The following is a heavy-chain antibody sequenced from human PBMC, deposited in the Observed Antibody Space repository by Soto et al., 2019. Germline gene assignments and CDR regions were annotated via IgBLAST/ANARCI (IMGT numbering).Heavy chain of an antibody. CDR2: INHSGST. CDR1: GGSFSGYY. CDR3: ARGSVEMATVLRFDF. J-gene: IGHJ4*02. V-gene: IGHV4-34*01. D-gene: IGHD4-4*01. Sequence: QVQLQQWGAGLLKPSETLSLTCGVYGGSFSGYYWSWIRQPPGKGLEWTGEINHSGSTTYNPSLKSRVTISVDTSKNQFPLKLSSVTAADTAVYYCARGSVEMATVLRFDFWGQGTLVTVSS.